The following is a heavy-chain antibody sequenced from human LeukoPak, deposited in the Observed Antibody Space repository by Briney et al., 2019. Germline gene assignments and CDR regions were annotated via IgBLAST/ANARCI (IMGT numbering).Heavy chain of an antibody. CDR3: ARRGWNRRYYHFDF. CDR2: IYYSGST. CDR1: GGSISSCSYY. Sequence: SETLSLTCTVSGGSISSCSYYWGWIRQPPGKGLEWIGSIYYSGSTYYNPSLKSRVTISVDTSKNQFSLKLSSCTAADTALYYCARRGWNRRYYHFDFWGQGTLVTVSS. D-gene: IGHD3-22*01. J-gene: IGHJ4*02. V-gene: IGHV4-39*01.